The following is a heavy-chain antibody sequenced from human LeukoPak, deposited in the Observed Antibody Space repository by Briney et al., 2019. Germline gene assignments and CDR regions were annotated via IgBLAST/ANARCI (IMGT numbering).Heavy chain of an antibody. D-gene: IGHD6-6*01. CDR2: IYYSGST. J-gene: IGHJ4*02. V-gene: IGHV4-59*01. CDR3: ARGGGIAARQEIIDY. CDR1: GGSISSYY. Sequence: SETLSLTCTVSGGSISSYYWTWIRQPPGKGLEWIGYIYYSGSTNYNPSLKSRVTISVDTSKNQSSLRPSSVTAADTAVYYCARGGGIAARQEIIDYWGQGTLVTVSS.